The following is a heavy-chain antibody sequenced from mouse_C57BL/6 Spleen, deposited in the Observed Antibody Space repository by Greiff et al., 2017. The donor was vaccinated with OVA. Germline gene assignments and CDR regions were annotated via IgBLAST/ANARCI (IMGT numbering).Heavy chain of an antibody. CDR2: ISYDGSN. V-gene: IGHV3-6*01. J-gene: IGHJ2*01. CDR3: ARGHYYGSFYFDY. D-gene: IGHD1-1*01. CDR1: GYSITSGYY. Sequence: DVQLVESGPGLVKPSQSLSLTCSVTGYSITSGYYWNWIRQFPGNKLEWMGYISYDGSNNYNPSLKNRISITRDTSKNQFFLKLNSVTTEDTATYYCARGHYYGSFYFDYWGQGTTLTVSS.